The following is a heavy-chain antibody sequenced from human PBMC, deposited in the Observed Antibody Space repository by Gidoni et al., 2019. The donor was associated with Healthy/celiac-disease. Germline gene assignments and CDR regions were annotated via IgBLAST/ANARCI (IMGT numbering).Heavy chain of an antibody. CDR2: ISSSSSYI. Sequence: EVQLVESGGGLVKPGGSLRLSCAASGFTFSSYSMNWVRQAPGKGLEWVSSISSSSSYIYYADSVKGRFTISRDNAKNSLYLQMNSLRAEDTAVYYCARGGELGARPNYWGQGTLVTVSS. V-gene: IGHV3-21*01. CDR1: GFTFSSYS. J-gene: IGHJ4*02. CDR3: ARGGELGARPNY. D-gene: IGHD6-6*01.